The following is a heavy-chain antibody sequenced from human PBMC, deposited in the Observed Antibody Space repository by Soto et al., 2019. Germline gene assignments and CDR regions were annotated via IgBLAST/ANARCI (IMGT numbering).Heavy chain of an antibody. V-gene: IGHV1-18*01. J-gene: IGHJ4*02. CDR3: AREYCTCTSCYGVDY. CDR1: GDTLTTYG. D-gene: IGHD2-2*01. Sequence: QVQLVQSGAEVKMPGASVKVSCKASGDTLTTYGISWARQAPGQGLEWMGWISDYNDNTKYAQKFQGRVIMTADTSTSTAYMELRSLSSDDTAMYYCAREYCTCTSCYGVDYWGQGTLVTVSS. CDR2: ISDYNDNT.